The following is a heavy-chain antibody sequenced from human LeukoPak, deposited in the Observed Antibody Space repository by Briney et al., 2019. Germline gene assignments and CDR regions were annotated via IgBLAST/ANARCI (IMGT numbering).Heavy chain of an antibody. D-gene: IGHD3-10*01. Sequence: SETLSLTCTVSGGSISSSSYYWGWIRQPPGKGLEWIGSIYYSGSTYYNPSLKSRVTISVDTSKNQFSLKLSSVTAADTAVYYCARDRGADWYFDLWGRGTLVTVSS. J-gene: IGHJ2*01. CDR1: GGSISSSSYY. CDR2: IYYSGST. V-gene: IGHV4-39*07. CDR3: ARDRGADWYFDL.